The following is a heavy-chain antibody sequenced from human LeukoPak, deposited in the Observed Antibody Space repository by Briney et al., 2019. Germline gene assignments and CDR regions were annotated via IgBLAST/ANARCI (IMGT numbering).Heavy chain of an antibody. CDR2: ISAYNGNT. J-gene: IGHJ6*03. Sequence: GASVTVSCTASGYTFTSYGISWVRQAPGQGLEWMGWISAYNGNTNYAQKLQGRVTMTTDTSTSTAYMELRSLRSDDTAVYYCATLGGSSTSRGNYYYMDVWGKGTTVTISS. CDR1: GYTFTSYG. CDR3: ATLGGSSTSRGNYYYMDV. D-gene: IGHD2-2*01. V-gene: IGHV1-18*01.